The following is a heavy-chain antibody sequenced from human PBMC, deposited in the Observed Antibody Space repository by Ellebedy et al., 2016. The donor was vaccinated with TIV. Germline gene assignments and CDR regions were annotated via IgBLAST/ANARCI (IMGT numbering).Heavy chain of an antibody. J-gene: IGHJ4*02. CDR1: GFIFGNYW. CDR3: ARELDY. CDR2: IKQDGSET. V-gene: IGHV3-7*01. Sequence: GGSLRLSXAASGFIFGNYWMTWVRQTPGTGLQWVANIKQDGSETFHVDSVKGRFTISRDNSKNTLYLQINSLRTEDTATYFCARELDYWGQGTMVTVSS.